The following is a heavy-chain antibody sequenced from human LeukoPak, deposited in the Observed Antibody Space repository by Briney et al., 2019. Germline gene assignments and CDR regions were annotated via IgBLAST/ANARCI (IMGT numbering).Heavy chain of an antibody. CDR2: ISGRGVAA. D-gene: IGHD2-2*01. CDR3: AKCLAVPSTCYFEY. J-gene: IGHJ4*02. Sequence: EWVSAISGRGVAAYYADYVKGRFTISRDSSKSTLFLQLRGLRAEDTAVYYCAKCLAVPSTCYFEYCGQGSLGTVSP. V-gene: IGHV3-23*01.